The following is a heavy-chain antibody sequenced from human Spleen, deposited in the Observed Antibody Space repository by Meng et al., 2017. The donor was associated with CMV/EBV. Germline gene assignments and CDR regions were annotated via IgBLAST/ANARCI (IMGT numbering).Heavy chain of an antibody. CDR3: EQLRFLEWLLSGYYYGMDV. Sequence: GESLKISCAASGFTFSNSDMNWVRQAPGKGLEWVSGVSWNGSRTHYADSVKGRFIISRDNSRNFLYQQMNSLRPEDMAGSSPEQLRFLEWLLSGYYYGMDVWGQGTTVTVSS. D-gene: IGHD3-3*01. CDR2: VSWNGSRT. CDR1: GFTFSNSD. V-gene: IGHV3-19*01. J-gene: IGHJ6*02.